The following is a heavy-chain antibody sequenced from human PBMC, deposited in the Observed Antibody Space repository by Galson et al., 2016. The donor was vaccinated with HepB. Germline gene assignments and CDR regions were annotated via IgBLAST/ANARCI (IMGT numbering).Heavy chain of an antibody. D-gene: IGHD5-12*01. Sequence: SVKVSCKASGHTFSFYYMHWVRQAPGQGLEWMGIINPTGGNFTSYAQKFQGRVTMTRDTSTSTVYMELSSLRPEDTAVYYCARGADSGYDLGDYWGQGTLGTVSS. V-gene: IGHV1-46*01. CDR2: INPTGGNFT. CDR3: ARGADSGYDLGDY. J-gene: IGHJ4*02. CDR1: GHTFSFYY.